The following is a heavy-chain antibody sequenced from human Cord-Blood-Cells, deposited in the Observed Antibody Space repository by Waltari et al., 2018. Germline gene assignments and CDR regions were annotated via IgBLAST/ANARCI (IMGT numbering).Heavy chain of an antibody. CDR2: IYHSGST. D-gene: IGHD5-12*01. Sequence: QLQLQQSGSGLVKPSQTLSLTCAVSGGSISSGGYSWSWIRKRPGKGLEWIRYIYHSGSTYYNPSLKSRVTISVDRSKMQFSLKLSAVTAADTAVYCCGRVEWLRLTFDYWGQGTLVTVSS. CDR3: GRVEWLRLTFDY. J-gene: IGHJ4*02. V-gene: IGHV4-30-2*01. CDR1: GGSISSGGYS.